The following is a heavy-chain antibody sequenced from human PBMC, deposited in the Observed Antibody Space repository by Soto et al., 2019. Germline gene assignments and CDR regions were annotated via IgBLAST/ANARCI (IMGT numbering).Heavy chain of an antibody. CDR3: TDSLVF. Sequence: EVQLVESGGGLVKPGGSLRLSCAASGFTFSDPWMSWVRQAPGKGLEWVARVKSKADGGTTDYAAPVKGRFTISRDDSREMLYLQMDSLKTDDTAVYYCTDSLVFWGQGTLVTVSS. CDR1: GFTFSDPW. D-gene: IGHD1-26*01. J-gene: IGHJ4*02. CDR2: VKSKADGGTT. V-gene: IGHV3-15*01.